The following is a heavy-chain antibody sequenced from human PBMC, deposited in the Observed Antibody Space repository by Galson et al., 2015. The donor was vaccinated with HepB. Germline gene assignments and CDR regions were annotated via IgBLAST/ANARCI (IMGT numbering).Heavy chain of an antibody. J-gene: IGHJ3*02. Sequence: SLRLSCAASGFTFSSYAMHWVRQAPGKGLEWVAVISYDGSNKYYADSVKGRFTISRDNSKNTLYLQMNSLRAEDTAVYYCARGTPSITIFGVVFDAFNIWGQGTLVPASS. V-gene: IGHV3-30-3*01. CDR2: ISYDGSNK. CDR1: GFTFSSYA. CDR3: ARGTPSITIFGVVFDAFNI. D-gene: IGHD3-3*01.